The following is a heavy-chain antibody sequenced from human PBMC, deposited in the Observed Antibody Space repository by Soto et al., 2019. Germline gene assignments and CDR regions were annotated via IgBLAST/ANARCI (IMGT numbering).Heavy chain of an antibody. CDR2: IIPIFGTA. V-gene: IGHV1-69*01. Sequence: QVQLVQSGAEVKKPGSSVKVSCKASGGTFSSYAISWVRQAPGQGLEWMGGIIPIFGTANYAQKFQGRVTITADESTTTAYMELSSLRSEDTAVYYCASTGWKWIHDAFDIWGQGTMVTVSS. CDR3: ASTGWKWIHDAFDI. J-gene: IGHJ3*02. D-gene: IGHD1-1*01. CDR1: GGTFSSYA.